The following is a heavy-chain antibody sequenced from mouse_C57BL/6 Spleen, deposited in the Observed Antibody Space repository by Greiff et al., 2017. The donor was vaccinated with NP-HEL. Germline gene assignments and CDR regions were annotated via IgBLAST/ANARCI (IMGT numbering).Heavy chain of an antibody. CDR2: INPNNGGT. Sequence: VQLQQSGPELVKPGASVKMSCKASGYTFTDYNMHWVKQSHGKSLEWIGYINPNNGGTSYNQKFKGKATLTVNKSSSTAYMERRSRTSEDSAVYYSAREGYDPYYLDYWGQSTTLTFSS. V-gene: IGHV1-22*01. J-gene: IGHJ2*01. CDR1: GYTFTDYN. CDR3: AREGYDPYYLDY. D-gene: IGHD2-3*01.